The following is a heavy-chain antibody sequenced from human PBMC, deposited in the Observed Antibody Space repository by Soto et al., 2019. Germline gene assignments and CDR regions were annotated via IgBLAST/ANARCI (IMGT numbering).Heavy chain of an antibody. V-gene: IGHV1-69*06. D-gene: IGHD2-15*01. CDR1: GGTFSSYA. CDR3: APSTEYCSGGSCYHTDY. J-gene: IGHJ4*02. CDR2: IIPIFGTA. Sequence: SVKVSCKASGGTFSSYAISWVRQAPGQGLEWMGGIIPIFGTANYAQKFQGRVTITADKSTSTAYMELSSLRSEDTAVYYCAPSTEYCSGGSCYHTDYWGQGTLVTVSS.